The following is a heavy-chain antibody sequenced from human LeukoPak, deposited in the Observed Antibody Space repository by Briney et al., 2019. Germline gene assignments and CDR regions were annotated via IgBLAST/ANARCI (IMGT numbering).Heavy chain of an antibody. CDR3: ARGGDRSFDY. Sequence: PGGSLRLSCAASGFTFSSYGMSWIRQPPGKGLEWIGEINHSGSTNYNPSLKSRVTISVDTSKNQFSLKLNSVTAADTAVYYCARGGDRSFDYWGQGTLVTVSS. D-gene: IGHD3-10*01. CDR2: INHSGST. V-gene: IGHV4-34*01. J-gene: IGHJ4*02. CDR1: GFTFSSYG.